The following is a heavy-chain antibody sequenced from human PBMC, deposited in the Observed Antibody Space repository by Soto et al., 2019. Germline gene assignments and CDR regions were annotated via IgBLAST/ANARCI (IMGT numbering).Heavy chain of an antibody. CDR1: GFTFSGYA. J-gene: IGHJ4*02. D-gene: IGHD3-16*01. Sequence: EVQMLESGGGLAQPGGSLRLSCAASGFTFSGYAMSWVRQAPGRGLEWVSALSGPGGSTYYADSVKGRFTISRDNSRNTMYLQMKSLRAVDTAVYYCAKEGRELWLYRIPPFGSWGQGTLVTVSS. CDR3: AKEGRELWLYRIPPFGS. CDR2: LSGPGGST. V-gene: IGHV3-23*01.